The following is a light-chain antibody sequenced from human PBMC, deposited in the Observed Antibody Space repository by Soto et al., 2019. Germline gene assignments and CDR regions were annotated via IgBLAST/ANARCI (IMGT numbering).Light chain of an antibody. CDR2: DVS. V-gene: IGLV2-14*01. CDR3: SSYTSSSTLV. CDR1: SSDVGGYNY. Sequence: SVLTQPASVSGSPGQSITLSCTGTSSDVGGYNYVSWYQQHPGKAPKLMIYDVSNRPSGVSNRFSGSKSGNTASLTISGLQAEDEADYYCSSYTSSSTLVFGGGTKLTVL. J-gene: IGLJ2*01.